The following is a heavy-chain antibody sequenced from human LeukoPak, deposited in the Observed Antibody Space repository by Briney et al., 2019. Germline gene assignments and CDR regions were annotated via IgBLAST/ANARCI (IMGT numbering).Heavy chain of an antibody. CDR1: GGSISTYY. Sequence: SETLSLTCTVSGGSISTYYWSWVRQPPGKGLEYIGYIYTTGSTNYNPSLKSRVTISLDTSKNQFSLNLTSVTAADMAVYYCAKSVVVATTRLGPFDTWGQGTMVTVSS. CDR2: IYTTGST. CDR3: AKSVVVATTRLGPFDT. J-gene: IGHJ3*02. D-gene: IGHD3-22*01. V-gene: IGHV4-4*09.